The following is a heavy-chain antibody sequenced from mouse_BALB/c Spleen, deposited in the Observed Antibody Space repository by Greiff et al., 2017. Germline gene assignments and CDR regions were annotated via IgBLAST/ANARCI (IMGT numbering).Heavy chain of an antibody. Sequence: QVQLQQSGAELVRPGASVTLSCKASGYTFTDYEMHWVKQTPVHGLEWIGAIDPETGGTAYNQKFKGKATLTADKSSSTAYMELRSLTSEDSAVYYCTRDYSHEGYAMDYWGQGTSVTVSS. CDR1: GYTFTDYE. J-gene: IGHJ4*01. V-gene: IGHV1-15*01. CDR3: TRDYSHEGYAMDY. D-gene: IGHD2-12*01. CDR2: IDPETGGT.